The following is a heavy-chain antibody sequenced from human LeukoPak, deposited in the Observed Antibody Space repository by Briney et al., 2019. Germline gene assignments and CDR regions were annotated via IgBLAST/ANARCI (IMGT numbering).Heavy chain of an antibody. CDR1: GGSIGSSSYY. J-gene: IGHJ3*02. CDR2: IYYSGST. CDR3: ARDPSSEAFDI. Sequence: MASETLSLTCTVSGGSIGSSSYYWGWIRQPPGKGLAWIGSIYYSGSTYYNPSLKSRVTISVDTSKNQFSLKLSSVTAADTAVYYCARDPSSEAFDIWGQGTMVTVSS. V-gene: IGHV4-39*07.